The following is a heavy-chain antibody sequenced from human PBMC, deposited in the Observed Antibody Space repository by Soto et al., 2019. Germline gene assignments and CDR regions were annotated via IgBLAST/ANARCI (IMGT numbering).Heavy chain of an antibody. V-gene: IGHV2-5*02. CDR1: GFSLNTNGVG. CDR2: IYWDDDK. CDR3: ARDYDDPPHYYFGLDV. J-gene: IGHJ6*02. D-gene: IGHD3-22*01. Sequence: QITLKESGPTLVKPTQTLTLTCTFSGFSLNTNGVGVAWIRQPPGKALECLALIYWDDDKRYSPSLKTRLSITKDTSNNQVVLTMTNMDPVDTATYYCARDYDDPPHYYFGLDVWGQGTTVTVSS.